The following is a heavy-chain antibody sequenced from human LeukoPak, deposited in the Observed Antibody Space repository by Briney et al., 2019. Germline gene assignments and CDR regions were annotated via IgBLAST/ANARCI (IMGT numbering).Heavy chain of an antibody. V-gene: IGHV3-53*01. CDR1: GFTVSSNY. CDR3: ARVIVATNTFDAFDI. D-gene: IGHD5-12*01. CDR2: IYSGNNI. J-gene: IGHJ3*02. Sequence: GGSLRLSCAASGFTVSSNYMSWVRQAPGKGLEWVSVIYSGNNIYYADSVKGRFTISRDNSKNTLYLQMNSLRAEDTAVYYCARVIVATNTFDAFDIWGQGTMVTVSS.